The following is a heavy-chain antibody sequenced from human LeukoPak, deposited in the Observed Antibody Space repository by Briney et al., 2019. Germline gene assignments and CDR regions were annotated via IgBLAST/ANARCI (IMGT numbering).Heavy chain of an antibody. CDR3: ARGAYYYDSSGYSPRLVY. D-gene: IGHD3-22*01. Sequence: PSETLSLTCAVFGGSFSGYYLSWIRQPPGKGLEWVGEINHNGITNYNPSLKSRVTISVDTSKNQFSLKLSSVTAADTAVYYCARGAYYYDSSGYSPRLVYWGQGTLVTVSS. CDR2: INHNGIT. CDR1: GGSFSGYY. J-gene: IGHJ4*02. V-gene: IGHV4-34*01.